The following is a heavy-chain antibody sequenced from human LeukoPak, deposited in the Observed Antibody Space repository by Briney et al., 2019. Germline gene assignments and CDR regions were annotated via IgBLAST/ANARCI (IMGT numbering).Heavy chain of an antibody. D-gene: IGHD5-12*01. V-gene: IGHV3-23*01. CDR1: GFTLPYG. J-gene: IGHJ4*02. CDR3: AKNRWGSVATPDS. CDR2: VSATGYTT. Sequence: GGSLRLSCVVSGFTLPYGMSWVRQAPGKGLEWVSYVSATGYTTSYADSVKGRFTISRDNAKNTVFLQMDSLRADDTALYYCAKNRWGSVATPDSWGQGTLVTVSS.